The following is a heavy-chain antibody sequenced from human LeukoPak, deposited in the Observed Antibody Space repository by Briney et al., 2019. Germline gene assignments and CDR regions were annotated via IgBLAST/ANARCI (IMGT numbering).Heavy chain of an antibody. D-gene: IGHD6-19*01. Sequence: PGGSLRLSCAASGFTSSSYWMSWVRQAPGKGLEWVANIKQDGSEKYYVDSVKGRFTISRDNAKNSLYLQMNSLRAEDTAVYYCARAGDIRQWLVRLFDYWGQGTLVTVSS. CDR1: GFTSSSYW. V-gene: IGHV3-7*01. J-gene: IGHJ4*02. CDR2: IKQDGSEK. CDR3: ARAGDIRQWLVRLFDY.